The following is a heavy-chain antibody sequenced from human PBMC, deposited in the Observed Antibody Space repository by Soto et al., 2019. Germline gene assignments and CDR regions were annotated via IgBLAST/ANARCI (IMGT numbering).Heavy chain of an antibody. CDR2: ISYDGSNK. V-gene: IGHV3-30-3*01. D-gene: IGHD3-22*01. Sequence: GGSLRLSCAASGFTFSSYAMHWVRQAPGKGLEWVAVISYDGSNKYYADSVKGRFTISRDNSKNTLYLQMNSLRAEDTAVYYCARERVSYYDSSGGFDYWGQGILVTVSS. CDR1: GFTFSSYA. J-gene: IGHJ4*02. CDR3: ARERVSYYDSSGGFDY.